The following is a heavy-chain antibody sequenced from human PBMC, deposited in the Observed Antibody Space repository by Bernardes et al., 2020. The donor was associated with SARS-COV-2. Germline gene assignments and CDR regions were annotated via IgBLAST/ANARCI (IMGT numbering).Heavy chain of an antibody. CDR1: GGPISGYY. D-gene: IGHD3-16*01. V-gene: IGHV4-59*01. Sequence: SETLSLNCTVSGGPISGYYLSWIRQAPEMRLEWIGYIDNRGNTKFNPSLKSRVTISVDTSKNQFSLKVTSVTAADTAMYYCARHGAGEDLSYFDYWGRGTLVTVSS. CDR2: IDNRGNT. CDR3: ARHGAGEDLSYFDY. J-gene: IGHJ4*02.